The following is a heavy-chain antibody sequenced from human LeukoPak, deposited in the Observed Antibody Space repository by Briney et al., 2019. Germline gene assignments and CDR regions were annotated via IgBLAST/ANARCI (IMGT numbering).Heavy chain of an antibody. CDR3: ARDGYCSSTSCYTNWFDP. Sequence: LPGGSLRLSCAASGFTFSSYWMSWVRQAPGKGLEWVANIKQDGSEKYYVDSVKGRFTVSRNNAKNSLYLQMNSLRAEDTAVYYCARDGYCSSTSCYTNWFDPWGQGTLVTVSS. CDR1: GFTFSSYW. CDR2: IKQDGSEK. J-gene: IGHJ5*02. V-gene: IGHV3-7*01. D-gene: IGHD2-2*02.